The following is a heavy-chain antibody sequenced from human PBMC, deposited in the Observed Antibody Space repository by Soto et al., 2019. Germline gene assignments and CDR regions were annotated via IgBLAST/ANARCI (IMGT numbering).Heavy chain of an antibody. Sequence: SETLSLTCAVYGGSFSGYYWRWIRQPPGKGLEWIGEINHSGSTNYNPSLKSRVTISVDTSKNQFSLKLSSVTAADTAVYYCARGLLLAYYYGSGSYYNWLAAFDIWGQGTVVT. CDR3: ARGLLLAYYYGSGSYYNWLAAFDI. D-gene: IGHD3-10*01. CDR2: INHSGST. V-gene: IGHV4-34*01. CDR1: GGSFSGYY. J-gene: IGHJ3*02.